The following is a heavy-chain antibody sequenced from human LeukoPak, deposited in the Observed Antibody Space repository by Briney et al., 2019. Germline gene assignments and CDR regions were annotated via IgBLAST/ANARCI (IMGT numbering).Heavy chain of an antibody. CDR2: ISYDGSNK. Sequence: GGSLRLSCAASGFTFNSFGMHWVRQAPGKGLEWVAVISYDGSNKYFADSVKGRFTISRDNSKNTLSLQMSSLGPEDTAVYYCVKLPYSDTSAYYVDYWGQGTLVTVSS. D-gene: IGHD3-22*01. V-gene: IGHV3-30*18. J-gene: IGHJ4*02. CDR1: GFTFNSFG. CDR3: VKLPYSDTSAYYVDY.